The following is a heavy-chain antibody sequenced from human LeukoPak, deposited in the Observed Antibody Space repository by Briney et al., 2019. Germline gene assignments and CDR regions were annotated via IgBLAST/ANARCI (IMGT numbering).Heavy chain of an antibody. V-gene: IGHV3-30*04. J-gene: IGHJ6*02. D-gene: IGHD2-2*01. CDR3: ARDVLVPPAIRAGGMDV. CDR1: GFIFSSYA. CDR2: ISFDGNNK. Sequence: PGRSLRLSCAASGFIFSSYAMHWVRQAPGKGLEWVAVISFDGNNKYYGDSVEGRLTISRDNSQNTLYLQMNSLRAEDTAVYYCARDVLVPPAIRAGGMDVWGHGTTVTVSS.